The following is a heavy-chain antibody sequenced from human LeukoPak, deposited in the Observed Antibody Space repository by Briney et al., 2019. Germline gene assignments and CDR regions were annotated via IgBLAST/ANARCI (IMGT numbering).Heavy chain of an antibody. Sequence: SETLSLTCAVYGGSFSDYYWSWIRQPPGKGVEWVVEINHSGTTNYSPSLKSRVSISVDTSKNQFSLKLNSVTAADAAMYYCASHYSSGSYRYTGSFDSWGQGMLVNVSS. CDR3: ASHYSSGSYRYTGSFDS. D-gene: IGHD3-16*02. CDR2: INHSGTT. J-gene: IGHJ4*02. V-gene: IGHV4-34*01. CDR1: GGSFSDYY.